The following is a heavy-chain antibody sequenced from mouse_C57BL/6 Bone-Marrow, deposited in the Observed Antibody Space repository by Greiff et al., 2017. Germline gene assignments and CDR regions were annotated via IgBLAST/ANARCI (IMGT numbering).Heavy chain of an antibody. D-gene: IGHD1-1*01. Sequence: VQLQESGAELVMPGASVKLSCKASGYTFTSYWMHWVKQRPGQGLEWIGEIDPSDSYTNYNQKFKGKSTLTVDKSSSTAYMQLSSLTSEDSAVYYCARKSVYYGSSSYWYFDVWGTGTTVTVSS. J-gene: IGHJ1*03. CDR1: GYTFTSYW. CDR2: IDPSDSYT. V-gene: IGHV1-69*01. CDR3: ARKSVYYGSSSYWYFDV.